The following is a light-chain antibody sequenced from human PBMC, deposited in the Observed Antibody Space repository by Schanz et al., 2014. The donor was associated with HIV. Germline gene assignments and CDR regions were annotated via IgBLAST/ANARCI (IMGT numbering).Light chain of an antibody. J-gene: IGLJ2*01. V-gene: IGLV2-23*02. CDR3: CSYAGSSTHVI. CDR2: EVS. CDR1: SSDVGAYKY. Sequence: QSALTQPASVSGSPGQSITISCTGTSSDVGAYKYVSWYQQHPGKAPKLMIFEVSERPSGVSNRFSGSKSGNTASLTISGLQPEDEADYYCCSYAGSSTHVIFGGGTKLTVL.